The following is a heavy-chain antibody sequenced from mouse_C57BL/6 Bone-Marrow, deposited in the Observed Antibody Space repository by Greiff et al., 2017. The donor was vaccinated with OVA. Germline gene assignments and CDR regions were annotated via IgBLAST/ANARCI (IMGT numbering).Heavy chain of an antibody. CDR3: ARPYGNPAWFAY. V-gene: IGHV5-9*01. CDR1: GFTFSSYT. CDR2: ISGGGGNT. D-gene: IGHD2-1*01. J-gene: IGHJ3*01. Sequence: DVHLVESGGGLVKPGGSLKLSCAASGFTFSSYTMSWVRQTPEKRLEWVATISGGGGNTYYPDSVKGRFTISRDNAKNTLYLQMSSLRSEDTALYYCARPYGNPAWFAYWGQGTLVTVSA.